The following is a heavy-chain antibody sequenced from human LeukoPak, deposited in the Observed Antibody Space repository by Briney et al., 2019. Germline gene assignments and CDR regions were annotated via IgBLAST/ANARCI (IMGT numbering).Heavy chain of an antibody. J-gene: IGHJ6*02. V-gene: IGHV4-59*02. D-gene: IGHD1-7*01. Sequence: SETLSLTCTVSGGSVSSYYWSWIRQPPGKGLEWIGYIYYSGSTNYNPSLKSRVTISVDTSKNQFSLKLSSATAADTAVYHCARDNWNYGSSMDVWGQGTTVTVSS. CDR3: ARDNWNYGSSMDV. CDR1: GGSVSSYY. CDR2: IYYSGST.